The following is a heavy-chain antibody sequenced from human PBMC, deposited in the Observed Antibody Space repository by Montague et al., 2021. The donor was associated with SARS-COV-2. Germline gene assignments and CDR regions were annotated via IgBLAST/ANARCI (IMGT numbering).Heavy chain of an antibody. J-gene: IGHJ4*02. CDR3: ARSYGTTVVTRASDY. V-gene: IGHV2-70*01. CDR2: IDWDDDK. CDR1: GFPLSTSGMC. D-gene: IGHD4-23*01. Sequence: PALLKPTQTLTLTCTFSGFPLSTSGMCVSWIRQPPGKALEWLTLIDWDDDKYYSTSLKTRLTISKDTSKNQVVLTMTNMDPVDTATYYCARSYGTTVVTRASDYWGQGTLVTVSS.